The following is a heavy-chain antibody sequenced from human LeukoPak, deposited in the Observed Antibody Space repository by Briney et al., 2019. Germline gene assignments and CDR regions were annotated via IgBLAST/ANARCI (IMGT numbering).Heavy chain of an antibody. V-gene: IGHV3-74*01. CDR1: GCTFSSYW. J-gene: IGHJ1*01. CDR2: IKSDGST. CDR3: ARAPSEIGGYYPEYFRH. Sequence: GGSLRLSCAASGCTFSSYWMHWVRQAPGKGLVWVSRIKSDGSTNYADSVKGRFTISRDNAKNTVSLQMNGLRAEDTGVYYCARAPSEIGGYYPEYFRHWGQGTLVTVSS. D-gene: IGHD3-22*01.